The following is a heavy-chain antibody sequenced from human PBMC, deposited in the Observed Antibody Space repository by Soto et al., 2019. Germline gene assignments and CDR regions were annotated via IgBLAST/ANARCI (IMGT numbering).Heavy chain of an antibody. CDR3: ARPHCSGGSCYLVK. CDR1: GYTFTSYG. Sequence: ASVKVSCKASGYTFTSYGISWVRQAPGQGLEWMGWISAYNGNTNYAQKLQGRVTMTTDTSTSTAYMELRSLRSDDTAVYYCARPHCSGGSCYLVKWGQGTLVTVSS. D-gene: IGHD2-15*01. J-gene: IGHJ4*02. CDR2: ISAYNGNT. V-gene: IGHV1-18*01.